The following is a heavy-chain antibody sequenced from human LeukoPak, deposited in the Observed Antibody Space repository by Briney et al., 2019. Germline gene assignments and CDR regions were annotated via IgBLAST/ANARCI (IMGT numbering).Heavy chain of an antibody. CDR3: ARGIAAAGTPFDY. J-gene: IGHJ4*02. Sequence: ASVKVSCKASGYTFTSYYMHWVRQAPGQGLEWMGRIIPILGIANYAQKFQGRVTITADKSTSTAYMELSSLRSEDTAVYYCARGIAAAGTPFDYWGQGTLVTVSS. CDR2: IIPILGIA. CDR1: GYTFTSYY. D-gene: IGHD6-13*01. V-gene: IGHV1-69*04.